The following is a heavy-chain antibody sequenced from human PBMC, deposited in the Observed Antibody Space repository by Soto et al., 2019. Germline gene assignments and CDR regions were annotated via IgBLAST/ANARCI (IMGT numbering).Heavy chain of an antibody. J-gene: IGHJ4*02. Sequence: SETLCLTCTVSGGSISSYDLSWIRQPPGKGLEWIGYIYYSGSTNYNPSLKSRVTISVDTSKNQFSLKLSSVTAADTAVYYCAREVAYGYFDYWGQGTLVTVSS. CDR2: IYYSGST. V-gene: IGHV4-59*01. CDR1: GGSISSYD. D-gene: IGHD5-12*01. CDR3: AREVAYGYFDY.